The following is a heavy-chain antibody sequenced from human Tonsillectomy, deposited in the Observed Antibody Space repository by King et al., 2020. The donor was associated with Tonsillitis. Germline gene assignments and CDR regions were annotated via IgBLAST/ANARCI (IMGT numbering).Heavy chain of an antibody. CDR1: GGSISSYY. D-gene: IGHD3-16*01. Sequence: VQLQESGPGLVKPSETLSLTCTVSGGSISSYYWSWIRQPPGKGLEWIGYIYYRGSTNYNPSLKSRVTISVDTSKNQFSLKLSSVTAADTAVYYCARGRRATFEFDPWAREPWSPSPQ. J-gene: IGHJ5*02. CDR2: IYYRGST. V-gene: IGHV4-59*08. CDR3: ARGRRATFEFDP.